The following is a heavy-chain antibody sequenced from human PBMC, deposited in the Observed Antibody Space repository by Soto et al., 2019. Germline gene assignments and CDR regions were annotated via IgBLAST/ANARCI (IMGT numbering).Heavy chain of an antibody. CDR2: ISAYDGNT. CDR3: AREVQYDSGGYLELQN. V-gene: IGHV1-18*01. D-gene: IGHD3-22*01. Sequence: ASVKVSCKASGYTFNNYGITWVRQAPGQGLEWLGWISAYDGNTNYAQNLHVRMTLTTDTSTATAYMELRSLRSDDTAVYYCAREVQYDSGGYLELQNWGQGTMVTVYS. CDR1: GYTFNNYG. J-gene: IGHJ1*01.